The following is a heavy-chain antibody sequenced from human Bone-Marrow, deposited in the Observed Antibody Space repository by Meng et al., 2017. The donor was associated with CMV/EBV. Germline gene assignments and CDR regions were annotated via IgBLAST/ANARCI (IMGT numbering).Heavy chain of an antibody. J-gene: IGHJ6*02. Sequence: ASVKVSCKVSGYTLTELSMHWVRQAPGQGLEWMGWISAYNGNTNYAQKLQGRVTMTTDTSTSTAYMELRSLRSDDTAVYYCARAADEVAFSGMDVWGQGTTVTVSS. CDR1: GYTLTELS. CDR3: ARAADEVAFSGMDV. V-gene: IGHV1-18*01. D-gene: IGHD5-12*01. CDR2: ISAYNGNT.